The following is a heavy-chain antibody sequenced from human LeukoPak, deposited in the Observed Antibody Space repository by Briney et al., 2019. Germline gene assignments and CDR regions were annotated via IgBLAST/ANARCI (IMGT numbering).Heavy chain of an antibody. V-gene: IGHV7-4-1*02. D-gene: IGHD5-18*01. CDR3: ARTEESGYSYGYFGYYYYMDV. J-gene: IGHJ6*03. CDR1: GYTFTSYA. CDR2: INTNTGNP. Sequence: GASVKVSCKASGYTFTSYAMGWVRQAPGHGLEWMGWINTNTGNPTYAQGFTGRFVFSLDTSVSTAYLQISSLEAEDTAVYYCARTEESGYSYGYFGYYYYMDVWGKGTTVTVSS.